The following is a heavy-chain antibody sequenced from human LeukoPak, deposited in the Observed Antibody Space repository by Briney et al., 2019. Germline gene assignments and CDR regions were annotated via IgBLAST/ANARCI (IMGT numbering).Heavy chain of an antibody. Sequence: GGSLGLSCSTSGFTFGDHAMSWVRQAPGKGLEWVGFIRSKAYRGTTEYAPSVRGRFSISRDDSNSIAYPQMNTLQTEDTAVYYCARGPIQLWIHNAMDVWGQGTTVTVSS. CDR2: IRSKAYRGTT. D-gene: IGHD5-18*01. CDR3: ARGPIQLWIHNAMDV. CDR1: GFTFGDHA. V-gene: IGHV3-49*04. J-gene: IGHJ6*02.